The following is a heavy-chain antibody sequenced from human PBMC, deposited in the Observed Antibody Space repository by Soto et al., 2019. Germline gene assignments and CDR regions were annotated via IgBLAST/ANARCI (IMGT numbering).Heavy chain of an antibody. V-gene: IGHV1-69*02. Sequence: GASVKVSCKASGGTFSSYTISWVRQAPGQGLEWMGRIIPILGIANYAQKFQGRVTITADKSTSTAYMELSSLRSEDTAVYYCARVSTWGGPDYWGQGTLVTSPQ. CDR2: IIPILGIA. J-gene: IGHJ4*02. D-gene: IGHD3-16*01. CDR3: ARVSTWGGPDY. CDR1: GGTFSSYT.